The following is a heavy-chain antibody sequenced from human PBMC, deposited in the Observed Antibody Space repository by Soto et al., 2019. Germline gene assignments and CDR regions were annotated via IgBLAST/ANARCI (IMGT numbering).Heavy chain of an antibody. V-gene: IGHV3-66*04. CDR1: GFTVGRNN. D-gene: IGHD6-13*01. Sequence: GGSLRLSCAASGFTVGRNNMSWVRQAPGKGLEWVSVIYTSGSTYYADSVKGRFTVSRDSSKNTLYIQMNALRPEPTASHYCARQGAAGTADAIHISGAGTMVTTSS. CDR3: ARQGAAGTADAIHI. J-gene: IGHJ3*02. CDR2: IYTSGST.